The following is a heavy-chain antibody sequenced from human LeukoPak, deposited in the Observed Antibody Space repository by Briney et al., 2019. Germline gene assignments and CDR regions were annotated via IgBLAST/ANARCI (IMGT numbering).Heavy chain of an antibody. J-gene: IGHJ4*02. Sequence: ASVKVSCKASGYTFTGYYMHWVRQAPGQWLEYMGCINPNSGGTNYAQKFQGRVTMTWDTSISTAYMELSRLRSDDTAVYYCAIPPGLRSPPHSSWLFDYWGQGTLVTVSS. CDR1: GYTFTGYY. D-gene: IGHD6-13*01. CDR2: INPNSGGT. V-gene: IGHV1-2*02. CDR3: AIPPGLRSPPHSSWLFDY.